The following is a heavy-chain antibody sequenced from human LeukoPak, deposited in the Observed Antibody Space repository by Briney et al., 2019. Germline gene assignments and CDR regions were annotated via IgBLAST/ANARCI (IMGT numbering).Heavy chain of an antibody. CDR2: ISSSSSYI. D-gene: IGHD6-13*01. V-gene: IGHV3-21*01. Sequence: GGSLRLSFAASGFTFSSYSMNWVRQAPGKGLEWVSSISSSSSYIYYADSVKGRFTISRDNAKNSLYLQMNSLRAEDTAVYYCARDSRMAAGIDPWGQGTLVTVSS. CDR3: ARDSRMAAGIDP. J-gene: IGHJ5*02. CDR1: GFTFSSYS.